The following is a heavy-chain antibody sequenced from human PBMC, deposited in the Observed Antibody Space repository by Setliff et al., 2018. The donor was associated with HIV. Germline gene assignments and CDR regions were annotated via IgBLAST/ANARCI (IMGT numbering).Heavy chain of an antibody. CDR1: GFTFSSYS. D-gene: IGHD6-19*01. J-gene: IGHJ4*02. CDR3: APYSSGWRDDY. Sequence: NPGGSLRLSCAASGFTFSSYSMNWVRQAPGKGLEWVSSISSSSSYIYYADSVKGRFTISRDNAKNSLYLQMNGLRAEDTAVYYCAPYSSGWRDDYWGQGTLVTVSS. V-gene: IGHV3-21*01. CDR2: ISSSSSYI.